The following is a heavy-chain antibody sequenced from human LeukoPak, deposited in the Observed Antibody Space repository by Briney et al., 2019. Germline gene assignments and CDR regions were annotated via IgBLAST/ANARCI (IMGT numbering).Heavy chain of an antibody. D-gene: IGHD6-19*01. V-gene: IGHV3-21*01. Sequence: GGSLRLSCAASGFTFSSYRMNWVRQPPGKGLEWVSSICISSSYIYYADSVKGRFTISRDNAKNTLWLQMNSLRAEDTAVYYCARDREKYSSGWKIDSWGQGTLVTVSS. CDR3: ARDREKYSSGWKIDS. J-gene: IGHJ4*02. CDR1: GFTFSSYR. CDR2: ICISSSYI.